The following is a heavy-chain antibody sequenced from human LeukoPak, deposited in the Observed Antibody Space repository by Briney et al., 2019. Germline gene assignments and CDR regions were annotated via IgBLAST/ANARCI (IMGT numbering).Heavy chain of an antibody. CDR1: GFIFSSYD. Sequence: PGGSLRLSCAASGFIFSSYDFNWVRQAPGKGLEWVSYTSSRSRTIYYADSVKGRFTISRDNAQKSLYLQINSLRGDDTALYYCVRGTRAFDVWGQGTMVTVSS. V-gene: IGHV3-48*04. CDR2: TSSRSRTI. J-gene: IGHJ3*01. CDR3: VRGTRAFDV.